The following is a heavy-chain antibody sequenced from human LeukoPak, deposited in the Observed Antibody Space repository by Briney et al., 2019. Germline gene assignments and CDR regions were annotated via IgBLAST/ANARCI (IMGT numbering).Heavy chain of an antibody. J-gene: IGHJ3*02. D-gene: IGHD2/OR15-2a*01. CDR1: GFTCSRYT. CDR3: ARGDTLSDLNAFDI. Sequence: PGGSLRLSCAASGFTCSRYTMNWVRQAPGKGLEWLSCITETGTTYYIDSVEGRFTISRDNVKNSLYLQMNSLRDEDTAVYYCARGDTLSDLNAFDIWGQGTVVTVSS. V-gene: IGHV3-48*02. CDR2: ITETGTT.